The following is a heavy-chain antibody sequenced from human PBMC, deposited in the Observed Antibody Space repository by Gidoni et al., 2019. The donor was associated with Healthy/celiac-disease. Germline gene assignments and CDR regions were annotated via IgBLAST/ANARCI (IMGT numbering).Heavy chain of an antibody. CDR1: GFTFSSYD. V-gene: IGHV3-13*04. Sequence: EVQLVESGGGLVQPGGSLRLSCAASGFTFSSYDMHWVRQATGKGLEWVSAIGTAGDTYYPGSVKGRFTISRENAKNSLYLQMNSLRAGDTAVYYCARAHTRGVLTGAFDIWGQGTMVTVSS. D-gene: IGHD3-9*01. CDR2: IGTAGDT. CDR3: ARAHTRGVLTGAFDI. J-gene: IGHJ3*02.